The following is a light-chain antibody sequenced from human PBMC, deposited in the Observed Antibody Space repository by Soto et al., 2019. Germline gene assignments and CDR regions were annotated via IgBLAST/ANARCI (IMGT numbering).Light chain of an antibody. V-gene: IGKV3-20*01. Sequence: EIVLTQSPGTLSLSPGERATLSCRASQSVSSSYLAWYQQKPGQTPRLLIYGASSRATGIPDRFSGGGSGTDFTLTISRREPEDFAVYYCQQCGSSPRTFGQGTEVEIK. CDR3: QQCGSSPRT. CDR1: QSVSSSY. CDR2: GAS. J-gene: IGKJ1*01.